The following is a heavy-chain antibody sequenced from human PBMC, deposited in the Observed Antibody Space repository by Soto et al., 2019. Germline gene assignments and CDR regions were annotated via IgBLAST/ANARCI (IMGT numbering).Heavy chain of an antibody. CDR1: GFTFDDYA. J-gene: IGHJ6*02. V-gene: IGHV3-9*01. Sequence: EVQLVESGGGLVQPGRSLRLSCAASGFTFDDYAMHWVRQAPGKGLEWVSGISWNSGSIGYADSVKGRFTISRDNAKNSLYLQMNSLGAEDTALYYCAKEIHLGYCSGGSCRRGPDYYYYGMDVWGQGTTVTVSS. D-gene: IGHD2-15*01. CDR2: ISWNSGSI. CDR3: AKEIHLGYCSGGSCRRGPDYYYYGMDV.